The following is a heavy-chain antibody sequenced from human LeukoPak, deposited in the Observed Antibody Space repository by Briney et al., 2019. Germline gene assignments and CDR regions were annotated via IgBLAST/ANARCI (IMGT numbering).Heavy chain of an antibody. CDR1: GSTFSSYA. V-gene: IGHV3-30-3*01. Sequence: GGSPRLSCAASGSTFSSYAMHWVRQAPGKGLEWVAVISYDGSNKYYADSVKGRFTISRDNSKNTLYLQMNSLRAEDTAVYYCARDEAWGQGTLVTVSS. CDR2: ISYDGSNK. CDR3: ARDEA. J-gene: IGHJ4*02.